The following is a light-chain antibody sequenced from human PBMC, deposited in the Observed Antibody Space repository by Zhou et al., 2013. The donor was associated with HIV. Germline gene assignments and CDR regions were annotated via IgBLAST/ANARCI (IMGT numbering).Light chain of an antibody. Sequence: DIQMTQSPSSLSASVGDRVTITCRASQSISSYLNWYQQMPGKPPKLLIFGASRLQSEVPLRFSGSGSGTDFTLTISGLQPEDFATYYCQQTYITPRFTFGPGTKVEVK. CDR3: QQTYITPRFT. CDR2: GAS. CDR1: QSISSY. J-gene: IGKJ3*01. V-gene: IGKV1-39*01.